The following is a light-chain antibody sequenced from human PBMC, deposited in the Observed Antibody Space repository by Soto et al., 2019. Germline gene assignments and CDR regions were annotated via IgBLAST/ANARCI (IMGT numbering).Light chain of an antibody. Sequence: EIVFTQSPGTLSLSPGERATLSCRASQSVSSNYLAWYQQKPGQAPKVIIYRASSRATGIPDRFSGSGAGTECTRTISRLEPEDVAVDYCQQYGSSPLTFGGGTKVDIK. CDR2: RAS. J-gene: IGKJ4*01. CDR3: QQYGSSPLT. CDR1: QSVSSNY. V-gene: IGKV3-20*01.